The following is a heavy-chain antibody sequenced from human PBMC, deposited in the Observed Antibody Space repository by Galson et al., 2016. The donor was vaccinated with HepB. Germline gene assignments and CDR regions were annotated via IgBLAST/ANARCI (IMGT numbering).Heavy chain of an antibody. CDR1: GFTFSNYA. Sequence: SLRLSCAASGFTFSNYAMIWVRQAPGKGLECVASIRGGGAVPTHADSVRGRFTISRDNSKNTLFLQMNSLRAEDTAIYYCAKCAHSYGNDAFDVWGQGTMVTVSP. D-gene: IGHD5-18*01. CDR3: AKCAHSYGNDAFDV. J-gene: IGHJ3*01. V-gene: IGHV3-23*01. CDR2: IRGGGAVP.